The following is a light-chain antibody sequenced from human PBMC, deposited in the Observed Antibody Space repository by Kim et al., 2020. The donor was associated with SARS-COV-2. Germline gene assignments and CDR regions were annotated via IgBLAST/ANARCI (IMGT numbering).Light chain of an antibody. J-gene: IGKJ1*01. CDR1: QSISNS. CDR3: QQTYTVRST. V-gene: IGKV1-39*01. CDR2: ASS. Sequence: DIQMTQSPSSLSASVRDSVTITCRASQSISNSLNWYQQKPGKAPSLLIYASSSLHSGLPSRFSGSGSGTDFTLTITDLQPEDSASYYCQQTYTVRSTFGQGTKVDIK.